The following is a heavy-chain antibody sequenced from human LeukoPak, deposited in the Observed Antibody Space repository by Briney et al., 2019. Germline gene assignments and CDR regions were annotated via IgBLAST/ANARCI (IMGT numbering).Heavy chain of an antibody. J-gene: IGHJ2*01. CDR2: IVIAGDP. CDR1: GLTFSNYD. Sequence: GGSLRLSCAASGLTFSNYDMHWVRQATGKGLEWVSAIVIAGDPYYPDSVKGRFTISRENAKSSLYLQMNSLRAGDTAVYYCARGWGISSGPKVRYFDLWGRGTLVTVSS. CDR3: ARGWGISSGPKVRYFDL. D-gene: IGHD6-19*01. V-gene: IGHV3-13*05.